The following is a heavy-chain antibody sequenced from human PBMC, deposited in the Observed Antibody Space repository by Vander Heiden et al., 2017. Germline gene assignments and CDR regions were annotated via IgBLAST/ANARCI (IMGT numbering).Heavy chain of an antibody. V-gene: IGHV3-33*01. Sequence: QVHLVESGGGVAQPGGSLRLPCAASGFTFRTYGMDWVRQAPGKGLEWVALIWSDGSNHNFGDSVKGRFTISRDNSKNTVYLQMNSLRAEDTALYYCARGAYTSGSAVYFDYWGQGTLVTVSS. CDR3: ARGAYTSGSAVYFDY. D-gene: IGHD6-19*01. J-gene: IGHJ4*02. CDR2: IWSDGSNH. CDR1: GFTFRTYG.